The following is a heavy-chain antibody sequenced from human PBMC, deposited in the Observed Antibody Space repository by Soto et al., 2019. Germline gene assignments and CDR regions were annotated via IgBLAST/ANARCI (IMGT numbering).Heavy chain of an antibody. CDR3: ARGPGRQQLDPYYYGMDV. CDR2: INHSGST. Sequence: SETLSLTCAVYGGSFSGYYWSWIRQPPGKGLEWIGEINHSGSTNYNPSLKSRVTISVDTSKNQFSLKLSSVTAADTAVYYCARGPGRQQLDPYYYGMDVWGQGTTVTVSS. V-gene: IGHV4-34*01. D-gene: IGHD6-13*01. J-gene: IGHJ6*02. CDR1: GGSFSGYY.